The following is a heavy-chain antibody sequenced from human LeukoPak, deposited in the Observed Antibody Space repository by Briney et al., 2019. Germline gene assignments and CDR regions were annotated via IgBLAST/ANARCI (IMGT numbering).Heavy chain of an antibody. V-gene: IGHV3-23*01. J-gene: IGHJ3*02. CDR2: ISGSGGTT. Sequence: PGGSLRLSCAPSGLTFSTSDMRGAPEAPGKGVEGVSSISGSGGTTFYVDSVKGRFTISRDNSKNTLYLQMNSLSPADTAVYYCAKFRARGAFDIWGQGTMVTVSS. CDR1: GLTFSTSD. CDR3: AKFRARGAFDI.